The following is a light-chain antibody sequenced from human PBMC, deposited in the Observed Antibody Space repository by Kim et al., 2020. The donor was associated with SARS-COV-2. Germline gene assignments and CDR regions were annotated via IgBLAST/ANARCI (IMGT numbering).Light chain of an antibody. J-gene: IGLJ2*01. CDR1: SSNIGNSY. V-gene: IGLV1-51*01. CDR3: GTWNSSLSAVV. Sequence: GHKVTVSCYGGSSNIGNSYVSWYQQLPGTAPKRLIYDNNKRPSGVPDRFSGSKCGTSATLGITGLQTGDEADYYCGTWNSSLSAVVFGGGTKLTVL. CDR2: DNN.